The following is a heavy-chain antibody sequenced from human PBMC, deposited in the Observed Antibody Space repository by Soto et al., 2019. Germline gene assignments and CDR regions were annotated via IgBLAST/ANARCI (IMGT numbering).Heavy chain of an antibody. CDR2: IYWDDDK. D-gene: IGHD3-3*01. Sequence: QITLKESGPTLVKPTQTLTLTCTFSGFSLSTSGVGVGWIRQPPGKALEWLAPIYWDDDKRSSPSLKSRLTITTDTSKNQVVLTMTNRDPVDTATYYCAHKRGYYDFWSGYAPWGQGTLVTVSS. V-gene: IGHV2-5*02. CDR3: AHKRGYYDFWSGYAP. CDR1: GFSLSTSGVG. J-gene: IGHJ5*02.